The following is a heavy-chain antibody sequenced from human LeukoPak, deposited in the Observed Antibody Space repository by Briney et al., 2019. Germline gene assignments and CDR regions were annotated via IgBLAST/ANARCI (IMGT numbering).Heavy chain of an antibody. V-gene: IGHV4-39*07. CDR3: ARGSYDILTGYYISPFDY. CDR2: IYYSGST. D-gene: IGHD3-9*01. CDR1: GGSISSSSYY. Sequence: SETLSLTCTVSGGSISSSSYYWGWIRQPPGTGLEWIGSIYYSGSTYYNPSLKSRVTISVDTSKNQFSLKLSSVTAADTAVYYCARGSYDILTGYYISPFDYWGQGTLVTVSS. J-gene: IGHJ4*02.